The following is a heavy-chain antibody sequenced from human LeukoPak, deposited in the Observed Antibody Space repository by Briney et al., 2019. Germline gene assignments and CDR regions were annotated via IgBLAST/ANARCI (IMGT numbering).Heavy chain of an antibody. D-gene: IGHD3-16*02. J-gene: IGHJ4*02. Sequence: PSETLSLTCTVSGYSISSDYYWGLIRQPPGKGLEWIGTIYHSGSTYYNPSLKSRVTISVDTSKNQFSLKLSSVTAADTAVYYCARYDVWGSYRAFDYWGQGALVTVSS. CDR2: IYHSGST. V-gene: IGHV4-38-2*02. CDR1: GYSISSDYY. CDR3: ARYDVWGSYRAFDY.